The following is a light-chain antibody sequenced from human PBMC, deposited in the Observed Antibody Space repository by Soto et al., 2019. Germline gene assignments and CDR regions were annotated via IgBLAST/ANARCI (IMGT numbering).Light chain of an antibody. CDR2: SAS. Sequence: EIVMTQSPATLSVSPGERATLSCRASQSVSNILAWYQQKPGQAPRLLIYSASTRATGIPARFSGSGSGTEFTLTISSLQSEDFEVYYCQQYNSWPLTFGPGTRVEI. J-gene: IGKJ3*01. V-gene: IGKV3-15*01. CDR1: QSVSNI. CDR3: QQYNSWPLT.